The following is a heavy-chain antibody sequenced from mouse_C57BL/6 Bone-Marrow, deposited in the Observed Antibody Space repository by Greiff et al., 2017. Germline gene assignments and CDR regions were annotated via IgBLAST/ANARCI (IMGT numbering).Heavy chain of an antibody. J-gene: IGHJ3*01. CDR3: ARQGVYYGYDGGAY. V-gene: IGHV5-6*01. Sequence: VQLKESGGDLVQPGGSLKLSCAASGFTFSSYGMSWVRQTPDKRLEWVATISSGGSYTYYPDSVKGRFTISRENAKNTLYQQMSSLNSEDTAMYYCARQGVYYGYDGGAYWGQGPLVTVSA. D-gene: IGHD2-2*01. CDR1: GFTFSSYG. CDR2: ISSGGSYT.